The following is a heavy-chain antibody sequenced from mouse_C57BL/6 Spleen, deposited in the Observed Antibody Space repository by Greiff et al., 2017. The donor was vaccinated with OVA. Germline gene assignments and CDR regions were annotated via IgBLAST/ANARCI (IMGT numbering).Heavy chain of an antibody. CDR3: AREGVDYDDAMDY. J-gene: IGHJ4*01. Sequence: EVMLVESGGGLVKPGGSLKLSCAASGFTFSSYAMSWVRQTPEKRLEWVATISDGGSYTYYPDNVKGRFTISRDNAKNNLYLQMSHLKSEDTAMYYCAREGVDYDDAMDYWGQGTSVTVSS. V-gene: IGHV5-4*01. CDR2: ISDGGSYT. CDR1: GFTFSSYA. D-gene: IGHD2-4*01.